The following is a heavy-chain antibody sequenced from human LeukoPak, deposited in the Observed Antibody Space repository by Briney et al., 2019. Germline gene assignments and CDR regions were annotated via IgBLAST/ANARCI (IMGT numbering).Heavy chain of an antibody. V-gene: IGHV4-31*03. CDR2: IYYSGST. CDR1: GGSISRGGYY. CDR3: ARAGGYGDYHGMDV. J-gene: IGHJ6*02. Sequence: PSQTLSLTCTVSGGSISRGGYYWSWIRQHPGKGLEWIGYIYYSGSTYYNPSLKSRVTISVDTSKNQFSLKLSSETAADTAVYYCARAGGYGDYHGMDVWGQGTTVTVSS. D-gene: IGHD4-17*01.